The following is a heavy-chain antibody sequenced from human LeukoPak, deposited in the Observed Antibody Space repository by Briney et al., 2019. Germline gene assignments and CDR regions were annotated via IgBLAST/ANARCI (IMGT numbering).Heavy chain of an antibody. V-gene: IGHV3-7*01. CDR2: IDQDGGGK. D-gene: IGHD2-21*02. Sequence: GGSLRLFCAASGFTFSDYWMNWVRQAPGKGLEWVANIDQDGGGKYYLDSVKGRFTISRDNAKNSLYLQINSLRAEDTAVYYCARGDWAPFDYWGQGSLLTVSS. CDR3: ARGDWAPFDY. J-gene: IGHJ4*02. CDR1: GFTFSDYW.